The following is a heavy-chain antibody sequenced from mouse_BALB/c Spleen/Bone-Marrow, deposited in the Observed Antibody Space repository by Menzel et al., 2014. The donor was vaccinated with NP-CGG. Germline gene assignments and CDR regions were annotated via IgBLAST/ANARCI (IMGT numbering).Heavy chain of an antibody. Sequence: DVKPVESGGGLVKPGGSLKHSCAASGFTFSSYAMSWVRQTPEKRLEWVATISSGGSYTYYPDSVKGRFTISRDNAKNTLYLQMSSLRSEDTAMYYCARHGITRLLDYWGQGTTLTVSP. D-gene: IGHD2-4*01. J-gene: IGHJ2*01. V-gene: IGHV5-9-3*01. CDR2: ISSGGSYT. CDR1: GFTFSSYA. CDR3: ARHGITRLLDY.